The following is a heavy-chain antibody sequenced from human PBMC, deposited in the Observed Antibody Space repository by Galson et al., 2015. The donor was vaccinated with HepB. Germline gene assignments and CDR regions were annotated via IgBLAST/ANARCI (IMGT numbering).Heavy chain of an antibody. J-gene: IGHJ3*02. V-gene: IGHV3-64*01. Sequence: SLRLSCAASGFTFSSYAIDWVRQAPGKGLEYVSGISSHGVSTYYANSVKGRFTISRDNSKNTVYLQMGSLRAEDMAGYYCARDRSGSGWYRGAFDIWGQGTVVTVSS. CDR2: ISSHGVST. CDR3: ARDRSGSGWYRGAFDI. D-gene: IGHD6-19*01. CDR1: GFTFSSYA.